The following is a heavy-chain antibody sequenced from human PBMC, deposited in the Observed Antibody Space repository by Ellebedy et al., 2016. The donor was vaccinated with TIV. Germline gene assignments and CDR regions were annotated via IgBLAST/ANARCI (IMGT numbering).Heavy chain of an antibody. CDR3: ARGFWNQYSYYFYYYMDV. CDR2: IYYSGRT. CDR1: GGSISSYY. D-gene: IGHD3-3*01. J-gene: IGHJ6*03. Sequence: SETLSLXCTVSGGSISSYYWSWIRQPPGKGLEWIGYIYYSGRTKYNPSLKSRVTISIDASKNQFSLKLSSVTAADTAVYYCARGFWNQYSYYFYYYMDVWGRGTTVTVSS. V-gene: IGHV4-59*13.